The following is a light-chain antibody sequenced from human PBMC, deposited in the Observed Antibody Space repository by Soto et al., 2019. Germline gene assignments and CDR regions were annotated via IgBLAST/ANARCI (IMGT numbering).Light chain of an antibody. CDR2: WAS. CDR3: QPLYSLPFT. Sequence: DIVMTQSPDSLAVSLGERATINCKSSQSVLESSNNKNYFGWYQQKPGQPPKLIIYWASTRESGVPDRFSGSGSGRHFTLTISGLQAEDVAVYYCQPLYSLPFTFGQGTKLEVK. CDR1: QSVLESSNNKNY. V-gene: IGKV4-1*01. J-gene: IGKJ2*01.